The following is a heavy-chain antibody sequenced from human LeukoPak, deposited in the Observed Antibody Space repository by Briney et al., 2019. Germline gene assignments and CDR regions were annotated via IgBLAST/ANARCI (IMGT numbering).Heavy chain of an antibody. CDR1: GFTFSESW. V-gene: IGHV3-7*01. J-gene: IGHJ6*02. D-gene: IGHD1-1*01. CDR3: ATYINWVAGDV. CDR2: INHEGGGI. Sequence: GGSLRLSCAASGFTFSESWMTWVRQVPGQGLEWVAHINHEGGGIQYVDSVKGRFTISRDNAKGSVYLQMNSMRAEDTAIYHCATYINWVAGDVWGQGTTVIVSS.